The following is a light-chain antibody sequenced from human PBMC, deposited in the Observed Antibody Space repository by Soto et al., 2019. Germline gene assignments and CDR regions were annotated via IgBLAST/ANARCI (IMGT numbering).Light chain of an antibody. CDR3: QQSYSTPT. CDR2: AAS. V-gene: IGKV1-39*01. Sequence: DIQMTQSPSSLSASVGDRVTITCRASQSISSYLNWYQQKPGKAPKLLIYAASSLQSGVPSRFSGSGSGTDFTLTISSLQPEDFATYDCQQSYSTPTFGQGTQLEIK. CDR1: QSISSY. J-gene: IGKJ2*01.